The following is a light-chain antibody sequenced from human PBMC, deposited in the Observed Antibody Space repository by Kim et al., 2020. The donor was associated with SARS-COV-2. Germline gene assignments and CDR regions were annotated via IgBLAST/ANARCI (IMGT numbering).Light chain of an antibody. CDR3: CSSAGRNIYV. CDR2: EVS. Sequence: GQSITISCTGTSSDVGGYNYVSWYQQHPGKAPKLMIYEVSKRPSGVPDRFSGSKSGNTASLTVSGLRAEDEADYYCCSSAGRNIYVFGAGTKVTVL. V-gene: IGLV2-8*01. J-gene: IGLJ1*01. CDR1: SSDVGGYNY.